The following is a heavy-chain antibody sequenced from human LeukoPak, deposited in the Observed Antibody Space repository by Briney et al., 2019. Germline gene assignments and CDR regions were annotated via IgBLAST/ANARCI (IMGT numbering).Heavy chain of an antibody. CDR3: ARGFDF. J-gene: IGHJ4*02. D-gene: IGHD3-3*01. CDR2: IYYSGNS. CDR1: GGSISSYY. V-gene: IGHV4-59*12. Sequence: SETLSLTCTVSGGSISSYYWSWIRQPPGKGLEWIGYIYYSGNSNYNPSLKSRVTMSVDTSKNQFSLKLSSVTAADTAVYYCARGFDFWGQGTLVTVSS.